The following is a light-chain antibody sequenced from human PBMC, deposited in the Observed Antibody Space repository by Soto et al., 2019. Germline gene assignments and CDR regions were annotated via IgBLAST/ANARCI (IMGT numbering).Light chain of an antibody. CDR2: EVT. V-gene: IGLV2-8*01. CDR1: SSDVGGYNY. J-gene: IGLJ1*01. Sequence: QSALTQPPSASGSPGQSVTISCTGTSSDVGGYNYVSWYQQHPGKAPKLMIYEVTKRPSGVPDRFSGSKSGNTASLTVSGLLAEDEADYYCASYAGSNKVFGTGTKFTVL. CDR3: ASYAGSNKV.